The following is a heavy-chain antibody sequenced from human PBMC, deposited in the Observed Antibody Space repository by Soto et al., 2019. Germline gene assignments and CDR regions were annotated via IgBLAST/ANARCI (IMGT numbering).Heavy chain of an antibody. CDR1: GYTFTSYY. V-gene: IGHV1-46*01. J-gene: IGHJ6*02. CDR2: INPSGGYT. D-gene: IGHD3-16*01. CDR3: AMVDNYVTPTPQDV. Sequence: GASVKVSCKASGYTFTSYYMNWVRQAPGQGLEWLGIINPSGGYTTYAQRFLGRLTMTSDTSTSTAHMELGSLTSDDTAVYYCAMVDNYVTPTPQDVWGQGTTVTVSS.